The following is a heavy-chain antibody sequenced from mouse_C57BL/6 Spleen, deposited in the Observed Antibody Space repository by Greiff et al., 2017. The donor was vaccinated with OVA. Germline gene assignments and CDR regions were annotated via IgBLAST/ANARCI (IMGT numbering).Heavy chain of an antibody. CDR3: ARETMVTTKAMDY. Sequence: EVQLVESGGDLVKPGGSLKLSCAASGFTFSSYGMSWVRQTPDKRLEWVATISSGGSYTYYPDSVKGRFTISRDNAKNTLYLQMSSLKSEDTAMYYCARETMVTTKAMDYWGQGTSVTVSS. CDR1: GFTFSSYG. CDR2: ISSGGSYT. D-gene: IGHD2-2*01. J-gene: IGHJ4*01. V-gene: IGHV5-6*01.